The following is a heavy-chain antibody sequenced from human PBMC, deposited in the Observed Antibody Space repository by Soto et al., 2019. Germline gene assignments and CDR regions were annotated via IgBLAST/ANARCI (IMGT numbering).Heavy chain of an antibody. Sequence: PGRDRRLPWGGSALPLSTHCMIVGRQAPGKGLEWVSSISISGGNTYYADSVRGRFTISRDNSKNTLYLHMNSLTAEDTAIYYCANEIRPNDYWGQGTLVTVSS. V-gene: IGHV3-23*01. CDR2: ISISGGNT. J-gene: IGHJ4*02. CDR3: ANEIRPNDY. CDR1: ALPLSTHC. D-gene: IGHD4-17*01.